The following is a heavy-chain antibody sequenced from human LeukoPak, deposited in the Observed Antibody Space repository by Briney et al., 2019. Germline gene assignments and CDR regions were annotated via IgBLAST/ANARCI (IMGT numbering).Heavy chain of an antibody. Sequence: KPGGSLRLSCAASGFTFSDHYMSWIRQAPGKGLEWVSYISNTGSTTNYVDSVKGRFTISRGNAQNSLYLQMNSLRAEDTAVYYCARDMPNYVWGSYRTSGIDYWGQGTLVTVSS. CDR3: ARDMPNYVWGSYRTSGIDY. D-gene: IGHD3-16*01. CDR1: GFTFSDHY. J-gene: IGHJ4*02. CDR2: ISNTGSTT. V-gene: IGHV3-11*04.